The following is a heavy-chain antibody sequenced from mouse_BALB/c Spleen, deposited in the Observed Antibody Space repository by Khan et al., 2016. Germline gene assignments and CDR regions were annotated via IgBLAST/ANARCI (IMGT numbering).Heavy chain of an antibody. Sequence: ELVGSGGGLVKPGGSLKLSCAASGFTFGDYSMYWVRQTPEKRLEWVAPISDGGSSTYYPDSVKGRFTISRDNAKNNLYLQMSSLKSEDTAMYYCARDGNYWYFDVWGAGTTVTVSS. V-gene: IGHV5-4*02. CDR2: ISDGGSST. CDR3: ARDGNYWYFDV. CDR1: GFTFGDYS. J-gene: IGHJ1*01. D-gene: IGHD2-1*01.